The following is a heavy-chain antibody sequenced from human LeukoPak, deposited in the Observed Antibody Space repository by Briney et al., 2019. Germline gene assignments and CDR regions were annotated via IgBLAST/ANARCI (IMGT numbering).Heavy chain of an antibody. CDR3: ARDPPGDAFDI. J-gene: IGHJ3*02. V-gene: IGHV4-30-4*01. CDR1: GGSISSGDYY. CDR2: IYYSGST. Sequence: SQTLSLTCTVSGGSISSGDYYWRWIRQPPGKGLEWIGYIYYSGSTYYNPSLKSRVTISVDTSKNQFSLKLSSVTAADTAVYYCARDPPGDAFDIWGQGTMVTVSS.